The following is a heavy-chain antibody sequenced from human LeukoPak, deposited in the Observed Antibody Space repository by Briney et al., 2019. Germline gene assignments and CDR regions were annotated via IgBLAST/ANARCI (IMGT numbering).Heavy chain of an antibody. Sequence: PGRSLRLSCAVSGFTFSSYDMHWVRQAPGKGMEWVAVISYDGSNKYYADSVKGRFTISRDNSKNTLYLQMNSLRAEDTAVYFCAKGLSIGYCSSTSCSEYFHHWGQGTLVTVSS. CDR3: AKGLSIGYCSSTSCSEYFHH. CDR2: ISYDGSNK. CDR1: GFTFSSYD. J-gene: IGHJ1*01. D-gene: IGHD2-2*01. V-gene: IGHV3-30*18.